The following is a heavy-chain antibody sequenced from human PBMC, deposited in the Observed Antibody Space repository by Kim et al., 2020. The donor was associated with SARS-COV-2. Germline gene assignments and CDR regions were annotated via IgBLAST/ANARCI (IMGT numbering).Heavy chain of an antibody. D-gene: IGHD3-10*01. Sequence: ADSVKGRFTTSRDNSKNTLNLQLNSLRVEDTAVYYCVKAAYGSGTYYLDHWGQGTLVTVSS. J-gene: IGHJ4*02. CDR3: VKAAYGSGTYYLDH. V-gene: IGHV3-30*02.